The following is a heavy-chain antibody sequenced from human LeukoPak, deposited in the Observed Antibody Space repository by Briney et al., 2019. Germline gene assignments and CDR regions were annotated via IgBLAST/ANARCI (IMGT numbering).Heavy chain of an antibody. CDR2: INPSGGST. CDR1: GYTFTSYY. J-gene: IGHJ6*02. D-gene: IGHD3/OR15-3a*01. CDR3: ARQGLGYYYGMDV. V-gene: IGHV1-46*01. Sequence: GASVKVSCKASGYTFTSYYMHWVRQAPGQGLEWMGIINPSGGSTSYAQKFQGRVTMTRDTSTSTVYMELSSLRSDDTAVYYCARQGLGYYYGMDVWGQGTTVTVSS.